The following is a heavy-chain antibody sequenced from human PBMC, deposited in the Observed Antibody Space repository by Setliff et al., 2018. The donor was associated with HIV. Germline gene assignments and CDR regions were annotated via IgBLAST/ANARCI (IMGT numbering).Heavy chain of an antibody. CDR3: AWGTQLPIDS. D-gene: IGHD3-16*01. CDR1: GYTFPDYY. V-gene: IGHV1-69-2*01. J-gene: IGHJ4*02. Sequence: ASVKVSCKVSGYTFPDYYMHWVQQAPGKGLEWMGLIDPDRGEAVYAEKFQGRVTITADTSIDTAYMELSSLRSEDTAMYYCAWGTQLPIDSWGQGTLVTVSS. CDR2: IDPDRGEA.